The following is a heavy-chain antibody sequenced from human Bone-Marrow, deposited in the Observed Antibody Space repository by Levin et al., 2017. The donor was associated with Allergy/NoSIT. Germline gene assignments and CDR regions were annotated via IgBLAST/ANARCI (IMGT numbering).Heavy chain of an antibody. D-gene: IGHD2-21*01. V-gene: IGHV3-21*01. Sequence: KTGGSLRLSCTVSGFTFSIYSINWVRQAPGKGLEWVSSISSSGSDMYYVDSVKGRFTISRDNAKNSLTLQMNSLRAEDTAVYYCARGIIGDVRLSHKEAFDIWGQGTMVSVSS. CDR3: ARGIIGDVRLSHKEAFDI. CDR1: GFTFSIYS. J-gene: IGHJ3*02. CDR2: ISSSGSDM.